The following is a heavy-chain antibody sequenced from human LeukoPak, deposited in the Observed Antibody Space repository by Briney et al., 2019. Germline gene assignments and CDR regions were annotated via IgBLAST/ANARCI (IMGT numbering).Heavy chain of an antibody. CDR3: ARGRRTAVVTDFDY. D-gene: IGHD2-21*02. CDR1: GGSISSYY. J-gene: IGHJ5*01. CDR2: IHYSGSS. Sequence: AETLSLTCTVSGGSISSYYWTWIGQPPGKGLEWIGYIHYSGSSRSHPSLITRVTMSVDTSKSQFYLKLTSVTAADTAVYYCARGRRTAVVTDFDYWGHGTLVTVSS. V-gene: IGHV4-59*01.